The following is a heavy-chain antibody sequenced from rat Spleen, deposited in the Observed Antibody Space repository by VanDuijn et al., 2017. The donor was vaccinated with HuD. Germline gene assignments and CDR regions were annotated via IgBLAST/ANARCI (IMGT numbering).Heavy chain of an antibody. Sequence: EVQLVESGGGLVQPGGSMNLSCAASGFTFSDYYMAWVRQAPTKGLEWVATISPSGGATYYRDSVKGRFTVSRDNAKNTLYLQLDSLRSEDTATYYCVRQDTSGYSNWFAYWGQGTLVTVSS. CDR3: VRQDTSGYSNWFAY. CDR2: ISPSGGAT. D-gene: IGHD4-3*01. V-gene: IGHV5-25*01. J-gene: IGHJ3*01. CDR1: GFTFSDYY.